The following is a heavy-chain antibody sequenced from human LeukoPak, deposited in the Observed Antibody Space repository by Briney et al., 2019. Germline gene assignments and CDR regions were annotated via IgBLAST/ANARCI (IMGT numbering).Heavy chain of an antibody. D-gene: IGHD2-21*01. CDR1: GGTFSSYA. CDR2: INPSGGST. CDR3: TRSVRNGHIDY. J-gene: IGHJ4*02. V-gene: IGHV1-46*01. Sequence: ASVKVSCKASGGTFSSYAISWVRQAPGQGLEWMGIINPSGGSTSYAQKFQGRVTMTRDMSTSTDYLELSSLRFEDTAVYYCTRSVRNGHIDYWGQGTLVTVSS.